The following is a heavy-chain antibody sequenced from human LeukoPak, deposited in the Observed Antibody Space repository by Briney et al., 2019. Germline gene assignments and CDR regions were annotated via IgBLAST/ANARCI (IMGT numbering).Heavy chain of an antibody. Sequence: GASVKVSCKASGYTFTTYGISWVRQAPGQGLEWMGWISAHSGDTNYAQRLQGRVTMTTDTSTSTAYMELRSLRSDDTAVYYCARVKARSGSYSLDYWGQGTLVTVSS. J-gene: IGHJ4*02. CDR3: ARVKARSGSYSLDY. D-gene: IGHD1-26*01. CDR1: GYTFTTYG. CDR2: ISAHSGDT. V-gene: IGHV1-18*01.